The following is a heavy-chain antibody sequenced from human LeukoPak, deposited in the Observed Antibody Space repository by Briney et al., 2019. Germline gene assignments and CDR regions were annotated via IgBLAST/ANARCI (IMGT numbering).Heavy chain of an antibody. CDR1: GYDFTSYT. CDR3: ARGHRGYDFFDYESEFLDS. Sequence: ASVKVSCKTSGYDFTSYTMNWVRQAPAQGLEWKGWINTNTENPTYAQGFRGRFVFSVDTSASTAYLQISNLKAEDTAVYYCARGHRGYDFFDYESEFLDSWGQGSLVTVSP. J-gene: IGHJ4*02. V-gene: IGHV7-4-1*02. CDR2: INTNTENP. D-gene: IGHD5-12*01.